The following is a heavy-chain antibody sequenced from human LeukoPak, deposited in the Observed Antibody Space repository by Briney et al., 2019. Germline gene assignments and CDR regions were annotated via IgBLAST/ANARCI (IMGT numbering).Heavy chain of an antibody. D-gene: IGHD3-9*01. J-gene: IGHJ4*02. CDR3: ARGEDFERYYLAY. V-gene: IGHV4-59*01. CDR2: IYYTGTT. Sequence: SETLSLTCSVSGGSISIYYWTWVRQIPGKGLEWVGYIYYTGTTNYNPLFESRATISVDTSKNQFSLKLTSVTAADTAVYFCARGEDFERYYLAYWGQGTLVTVSS. CDR1: GGSISIYY.